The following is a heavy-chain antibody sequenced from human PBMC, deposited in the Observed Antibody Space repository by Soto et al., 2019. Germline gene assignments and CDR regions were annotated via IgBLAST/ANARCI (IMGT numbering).Heavy chain of an antibody. CDR1: GGNFNTYP. Sequence: QVQLEQSGAEVKRPGSSVKVSCKTSGGNFNTYPISWVRQAPGHRLEWMGKIIPIFGTPDYAQKFQGRVTIIEDEANTTVYMELRSLKSDDSAVYYCARDSRLWGSTGWKREKLFDIWGQGTMVTVSS. V-gene: IGHV1-69*18. CDR3: ARDSRLWGSTGWKREKLFDI. D-gene: IGHD3-16*01. J-gene: IGHJ3*02. CDR2: IIPIFGTP.